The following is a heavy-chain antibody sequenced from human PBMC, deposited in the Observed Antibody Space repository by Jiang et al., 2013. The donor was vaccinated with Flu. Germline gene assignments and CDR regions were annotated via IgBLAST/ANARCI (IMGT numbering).Heavy chain of an antibody. V-gene: IGHV1-46*01. CDR2: INPSGDST. J-gene: IGHJ4*02. CDR3: ARDPRTTTFDY. D-gene: IGHD4-11*01. CDR1: TFTNYY. Sequence: TFTNYYMHWVRQAPGQGLEWMGTINPSGDSTTYAQKFQGRVTMTRDTSTSTVYMELSSLRSEDTAIYYCARDPRTTTFDYWGQGALVTVSS.